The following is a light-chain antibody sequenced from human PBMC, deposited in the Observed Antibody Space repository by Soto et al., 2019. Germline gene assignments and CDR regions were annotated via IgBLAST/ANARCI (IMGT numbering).Light chain of an antibody. CDR3: SSYRSSSVPYV. J-gene: IGLJ1*01. CDR1: SSDFGNYNL. V-gene: IGLV2-14*02. CDR2: EVN. Sequence: QSALTQPASVSGSPGQSITISCTGTSSDFGNYNLVSWYQQHPGKVPKLILFEVNKRPSGVSSRFSGSKSGNTASLTISGLQPEDEADYYCSSYRSSSVPYVFGTGTKLTVL.